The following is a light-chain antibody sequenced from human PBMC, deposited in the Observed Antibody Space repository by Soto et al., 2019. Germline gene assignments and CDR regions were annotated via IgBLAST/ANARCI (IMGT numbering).Light chain of an antibody. V-gene: IGKV3-20*01. Sequence: EIVLTQSLGTLSLSPGESATLSCRANQVVSSYYLAWYQQKPGQAPRLLIYHASDRATGVPDRFSGSGSGTDFALTITRLEPEDFALFYCQQYGTFPFSFGQGTKLEIK. J-gene: IGKJ2*01. CDR3: QQYGTFPFS. CDR2: HAS. CDR1: QVVSSYY.